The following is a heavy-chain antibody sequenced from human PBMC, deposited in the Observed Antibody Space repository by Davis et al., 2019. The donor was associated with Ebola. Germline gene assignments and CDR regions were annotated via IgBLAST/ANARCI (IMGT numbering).Heavy chain of an antibody. V-gene: IGHV3-74*01. CDR2: VNSEGTRI. CDR1: GFTLSSYW. D-gene: IGHD4-17*01. Sequence: GESLKISCAASGFTLSSYWMHWVRQAPGKGLVWVSRVNSEGTRINYADSVQGRFTITRDNAKNTLYLHMASLGADDTAVYYCARAPTTAISQRGDFDLWGRGTLVVVSS. J-gene: IGHJ2*01. CDR3: ARAPTTAISQRGDFDL.